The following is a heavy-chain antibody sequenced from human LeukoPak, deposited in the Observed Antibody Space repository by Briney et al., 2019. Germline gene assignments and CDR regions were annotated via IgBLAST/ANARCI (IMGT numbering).Heavy chain of an antibody. CDR1: GGPISSGDYY. V-gene: IGHV4-30-4*08. Sequence: SQTLSLTCTVSGGPISSGDYYWSWIRQPPGKGLEWIGYIYYSGSTYYNPSLKSRVTISVDTSKNQFSLKLSSVTAADTAVYYCARDSDYSNSWYYFDYWGQGTLVTVSS. D-gene: IGHD4-11*01. CDR3: ARDSDYSNSWYYFDY. CDR2: IYYSGST. J-gene: IGHJ4*02.